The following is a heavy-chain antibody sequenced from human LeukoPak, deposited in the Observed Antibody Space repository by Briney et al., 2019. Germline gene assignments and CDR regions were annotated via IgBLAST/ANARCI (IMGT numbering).Heavy chain of an antibody. CDR3: ARAYHYAPFDY. D-gene: IGHD5-12*01. V-gene: IGHV3-66*02. J-gene: IGHJ4*02. CDR2: LYSGGST. Sequence: GGSLRLSCAASGFSVSSYYMSWVPQAPGKGLEGVSILYSGGSTYYADSVKGRFLVSRANSKNTLYLQLSSLRAEDPAVYYCARAYHYAPFDYWGQGTLVTVSS. CDR1: GFSVSSYY.